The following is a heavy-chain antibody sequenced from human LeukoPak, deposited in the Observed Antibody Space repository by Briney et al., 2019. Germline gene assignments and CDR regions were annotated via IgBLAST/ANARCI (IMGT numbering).Heavy chain of an antibody. D-gene: IGHD4-11*01. Sequence: PGGSLRLSRAASGFTFSSYSMNWVRQAPGKGLEWVSYISSSSTIYYADSVKGRFTISRDNAKNSLYLQMNSLRAEDTAVYYCASLMTTATYYYYYYMDVWGKGTTVTVSS. V-gene: IGHV3-48*01. J-gene: IGHJ6*03. CDR2: ISSSSTI. CDR3: ASLMTTATYYYYYYMDV. CDR1: GFTFSSYS.